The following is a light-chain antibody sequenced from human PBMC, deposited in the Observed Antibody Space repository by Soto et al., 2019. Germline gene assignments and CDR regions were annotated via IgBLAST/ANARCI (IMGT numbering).Light chain of an antibody. CDR1: QSVLYSSNNKNY. V-gene: IGKV4-1*01. CDR2: WAS. Sequence: DIVMTQSPDSLAVSLGERATINCKSSQSVLYSSNNKNYLAWYQQKPGQPPKLLIYWASTRESGVPDRFSGSGSGTEFTLTISSLQPGDFATYYCQHLHSYPLSFGGGTEVEIK. CDR3: QHLHSYPLS. J-gene: IGKJ4*01.